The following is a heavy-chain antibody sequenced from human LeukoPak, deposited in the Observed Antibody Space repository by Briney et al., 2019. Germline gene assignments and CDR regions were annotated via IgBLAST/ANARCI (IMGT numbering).Heavy chain of an antibody. J-gene: IGHJ4*02. CDR2: IQQDGSEK. V-gene: IGHV3-7*01. D-gene: IGHD3-10*01. CDR1: GLTLSNSA. Sequence: GGSLRLSCAASGLTLSNSALGWVRQAPGKGLEWVANIQQDGSEKHYVDSVKGRFTISRDNAKNSLFLQVNSLRAEDTAVYYCAREGWFGELLSHPFDSWGQGTLVTVSS. CDR3: AREGWFGELLSHPFDS.